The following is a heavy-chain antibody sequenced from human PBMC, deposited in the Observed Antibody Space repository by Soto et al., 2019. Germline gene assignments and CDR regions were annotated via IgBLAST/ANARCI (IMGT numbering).Heavy chain of an antibody. V-gene: IGHV1-8*01. CDR3: AREAKKWLVVYYYYYYGMDA. CDR1: GYTFTSYD. CDR2: MNPNRGNT. D-gene: IGHD6-19*01. Sequence: GASVKVSCKASGYTFTSYDINWVRQATGQGREWMGWMNPNRGNTGYAQKFQGRVTMTRNTSIRTAYMELSSLRSEDTAVYYCAREAKKWLVVYYYYYYGMDAWGQGTTVPVSS. J-gene: IGHJ6*02.